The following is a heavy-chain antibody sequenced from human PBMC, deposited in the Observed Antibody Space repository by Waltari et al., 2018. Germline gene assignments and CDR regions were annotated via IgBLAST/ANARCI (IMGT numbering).Heavy chain of an antibody. D-gene: IGHD2-15*01. CDR2: VRGSGTT. J-gene: IGHJ5*02. V-gene: IGHV4-4*02. CDR3: ARDRGRGLYLDT. Sequence: QLQLQESGPGLVKPSGTLSLSCAVSGHSLRSSYVWNWVRQSPQKGLEWMGQVRGSGTTNYNPSFASRVTISLDTSNNQFSLKVTSATAADTAVYYCARDRGRGLYLDTWGPGILVSVSP. CDR1: GHSLRSSYV.